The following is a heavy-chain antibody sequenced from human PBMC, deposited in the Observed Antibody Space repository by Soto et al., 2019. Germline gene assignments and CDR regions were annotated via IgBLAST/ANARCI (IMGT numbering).Heavy chain of an antibody. J-gene: IGHJ3*02. CDR1: GGSISSYY. CDR2: IYYSGST. CDR3: ARGGTGTTIDAFDI. V-gene: IGHV4-59*01. D-gene: IGHD1-1*01. Sequence: SQTLSLTCTVSGGSISSYYWSWIRQPPGKGLEWIGYIYYSGSTNYNPSLKSRVNISVDASKNHFSLKRSSVTAADTAVYYCARGGTGTTIDAFDIWGQGTMVTVSS.